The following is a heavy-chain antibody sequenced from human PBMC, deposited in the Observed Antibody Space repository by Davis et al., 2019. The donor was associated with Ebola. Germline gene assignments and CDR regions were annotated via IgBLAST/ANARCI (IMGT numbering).Heavy chain of an antibody. V-gene: IGHV4-34*01. J-gene: IGHJ4*02. CDR3: ARDHCSGGSCYAFDY. D-gene: IGHD2-15*01. CDR2: INHSGSA. CDR1: GGSFSGYY. Sequence: PSETLSLTCAVYGGSFSGYYWSWIRQPPGKGLEWIGEINHSGSANYNPSLKSRVTISVDTSKNQFSLKLSSVTAADTAVYYCARDHCSGGSCYAFDYWGQGTLVTVSS.